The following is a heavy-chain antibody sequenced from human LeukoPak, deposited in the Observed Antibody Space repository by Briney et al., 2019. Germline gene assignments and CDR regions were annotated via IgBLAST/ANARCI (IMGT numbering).Heavy chain of an antibody. D-gene: IGHD3-22*01. CDR3: ATTPRIYYDSSGYVFDY. Sequence: AASVKVSCKVSGYTLTELSMHWVRQAPGKGLEWMGGFDPEDGETIYAQKFQGRVTMTEDTSTDTAYMELSSLRSDDTAVYYCATTPRIYYDSSGYVFDYWGQGTLVTVSS. J-gene: IGHJ4*02. V-gene: IGHV1-24*01. CDR1: GYTLTELS. CDR2: FDPEDGET.